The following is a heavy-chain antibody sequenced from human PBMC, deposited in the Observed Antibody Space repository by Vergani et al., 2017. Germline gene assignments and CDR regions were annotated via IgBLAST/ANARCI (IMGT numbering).Heavy chain of an antibody. CDR2: ISSSGSTI. J-gene: IGHJ6*02. CDR1: GFTFSSYE. V-gene: IGHV3-48*03. D-gene: IGHD6-13*01. Sequence: EVQLVESGGGLVQPGGSLRLSCAASGFTFSSYEMNWVRQAPGKGLEWVSYISSSGSTIYYADSVKGRFTISRDNAKNSLYLQMNSLRAEDTAVYYCAREGVAAPPYYYYGMDVWGQGTTVTVSS. CDR3: AREGVAAPPYYYYGMDV.